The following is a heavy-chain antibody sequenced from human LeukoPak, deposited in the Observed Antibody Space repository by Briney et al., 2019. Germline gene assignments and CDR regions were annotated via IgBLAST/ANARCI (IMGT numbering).Heavy chain of an antibody. CDR3: ARALIVGATGLNY. J-gene: IGHJ4*02. CDR2: INHSGST. V-gene: IGHV4-39*07. Sequence: SETLSLTCTVSGGSISSSSYYWSWIRQPPGKGLEWIGEINHSGSTNYNPSLKSRVTISVDTSKNQFSLKLSSVTAADTAVYYCARALIVGATGLNYWGQGTLVTVSS. CDR1: GGSISSSSYY. D-gene: IGHD1-26*01.